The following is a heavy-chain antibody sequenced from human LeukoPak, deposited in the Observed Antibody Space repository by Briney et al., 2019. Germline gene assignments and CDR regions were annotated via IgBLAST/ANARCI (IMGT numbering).Heavy chain of an antibody. Sequence: TSETLSLTCAVYGGSFSGYYWSWIRQPPGKGLEWIGSIYHSGTTYYNPSLKSRVTISVDTSKNQFSLKLTSVTAADTAVYYCARGYSSSWYFNWFDPWGQGTLVTVSS. CDR2: IYHSGTT. CDR1: GGSFSGYY. CDR3: ARGYSSSWYFNWFDP. V-gene: IGHV4-34*01. D-gene: IGHD6-13*01. J-gene: IGHJ5*02.